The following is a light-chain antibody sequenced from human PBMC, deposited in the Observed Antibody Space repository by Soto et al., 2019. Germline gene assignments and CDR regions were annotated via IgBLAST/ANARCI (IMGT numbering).Light chain of an antibody. V-gene: IGLV2-8*01. CDR3: SSYAGSSNV. J-gene: IGLJ1*01. CDR2: EVN. CDR1: SSDVGGYNY. Sequence: QSVLTQPPSASGSPGQSVAISCTGTSSDVGGYNYVSWYQQHPGKAPQLMFYEVNKRPSGVPDRFSGSKSGNTASLTVSGLQAEDAADYYCSSYAGSSNVFGTGTKVTVL.